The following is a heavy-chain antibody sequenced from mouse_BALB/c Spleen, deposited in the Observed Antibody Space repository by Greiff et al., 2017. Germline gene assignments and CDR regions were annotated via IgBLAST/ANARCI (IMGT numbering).Heavy chain of an antibody. V-gene: IGHV5-9-4*01. CDR2: ISSGGSYT. CDR1: GFTFSSYA. CDR3: ARVRRKEAMDY. J-gene: IGHJ4*01. Sequence: EVKLMESGGGLVKPGGSLKLSCAASGFTFSSYAMSWVRQSPEKRLEWVAEISSGGSYTYYPDTVTGRFTISRDNAKNTLYLEMSSLRSEDTAMYYCARVRRKEAMDYWGQGTSVTVSS. D-gene: IGHD2-12*01.